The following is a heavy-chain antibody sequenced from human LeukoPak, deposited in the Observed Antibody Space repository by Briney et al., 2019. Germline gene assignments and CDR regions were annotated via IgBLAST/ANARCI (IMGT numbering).Heavy chain of an antibody. CDR2: ISGYGDNT. J-gene: IGHJ6*03. V-gene: IGHV3-23*01. CDR3: ARGLRDYYMDV. Sequence: PGGSLRLSCAASGFTFSSYAMTRVRQAPGKGLEWVSTISGYGDNTYYADSVQGRFTISRDNAKNSLYLQMNSLRAEDTAVYYCARGLRDYYMDVWGKGTTVTVSS. CDR1: GFTFSSYA.